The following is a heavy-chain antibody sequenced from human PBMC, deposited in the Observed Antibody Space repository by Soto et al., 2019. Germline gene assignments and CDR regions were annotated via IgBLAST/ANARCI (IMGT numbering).Heavy chain of an antibody. V-gene: IGHV3-73*01. J-gene: IGHJ3*02. CDR2: IRSKANNYAT. Sequence: PGWSLRLSCAASGFTFSGSAVHWVRQASGKGLEWVGRIRSKANNYATEYTASVKGRFTISRDDSKNTAYLQMNSLKTEDTAVYYCNRQYGSGSYSAFDIWGQGTMVTVSS. D-gene: IGHD3-10*01. CDR1: GFTFSGSA. CDR3: NRQYGSGSYSAFDI.